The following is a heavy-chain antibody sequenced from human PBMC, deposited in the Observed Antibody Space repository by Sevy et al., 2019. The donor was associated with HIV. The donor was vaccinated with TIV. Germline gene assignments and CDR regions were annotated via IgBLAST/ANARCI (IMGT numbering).Heavy chain of an antibody. Sequence: WEILSLTCAVYGGSFSGYYWSWIHQPPGKVLEWIGEINHSGSTNYNPSLKSRVTISVDTSKNQFSLKLSSVTAADTDVYYCARGFVTICCGPPSNWFDPWGQGTLVTVSS. V-gene: IGHV4-34*01. CDR2: INHSGST. CDR3: ARGFVTICCGPPSNWFDP. J-gene: IGHJ5*02. CDR1: GGSFSGYY. D-gene: IGHD3-9*01.